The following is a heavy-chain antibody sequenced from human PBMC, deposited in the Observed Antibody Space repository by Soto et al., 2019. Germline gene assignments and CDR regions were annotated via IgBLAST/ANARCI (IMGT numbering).Heavy chain of an antibody. V-gene: IGHV1-46*01. CDR2: INPSGGST. J-gene: IGHJ4*02. CDR1: GYTFTSYY. D-gene: IGHD6-13*01. Sequence: QVQLEQSGAEVKKPGASVKVSCKASGYTFTSYYIHWVRQAPGQGLELMGVINPSGGSTGSAQKFQGSVTMTRDTSTSTVYMELGSLRSEDRAVYYCARGCSTYGSRWYNNHFDYWSQGSLVTVSS. CDR3: ARGCSTYGSRWYNNHFDY.